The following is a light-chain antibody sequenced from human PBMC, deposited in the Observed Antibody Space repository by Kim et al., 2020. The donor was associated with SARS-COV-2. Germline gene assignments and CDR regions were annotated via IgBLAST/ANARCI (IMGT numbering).Light chain of an antibody. Sequence: LSPGERATLSCRASQSLSNTYLAWYQQKPGQPPRLLIYGASSRATGIPDRFSGSGSGTDFTFSISRLEPEDFAVYYCQQYDNSPLTFGGGTKEEI. J-gene: IGKJ4*01. CDR1: QSLSNTY. CDR2: GAS. CDR3: QQYDNSPLT. V-gene: IGKV3-20*01.